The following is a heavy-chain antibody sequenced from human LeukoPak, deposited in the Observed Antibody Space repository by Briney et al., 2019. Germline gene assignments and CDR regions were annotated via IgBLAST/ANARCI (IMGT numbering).Heavy chain of an antibody. CDR3: ARGGYYDFWSGYYTPSPFDF. J-gene: IGHJ4*02. CDR2: IYYSGSI. CDR1: GGSISSYY. V-gene: IGHV4-59*08. Sequence: SETLSLTCTVSGGSISSYYWSWIRQPPVKGLEWIGYIYYSGSINYNPSLKSRVTISVDTSKNQFSLKLSSVTAADTAVYYCARGGYYDFWSGYYTPSPFDFWGQGALVTVSS. D-gene: IGHD3-3*01.